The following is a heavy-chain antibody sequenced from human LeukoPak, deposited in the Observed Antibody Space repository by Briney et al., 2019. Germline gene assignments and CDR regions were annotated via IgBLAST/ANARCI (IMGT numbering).Heavy chain of an antibody. J-gene: IGHJ4*02. V-gene: IGHV3-11*04. CDR1: GFTFSDYY. D-gene: IGHD6-13*01. CDR2: ISNSGNTI. CDR3: ARFRIAAAGTVYFDY. Sequence: GGSLRLSCAASGFTFSDYYMSWIRQAPGKGLEWVSYISNSGNTIYYADSVKGRFTISRDNAKNSLYLQMNSLRGEDTAVYYCARFRIAAAGTVYFDYWGQRTLVTVSS.